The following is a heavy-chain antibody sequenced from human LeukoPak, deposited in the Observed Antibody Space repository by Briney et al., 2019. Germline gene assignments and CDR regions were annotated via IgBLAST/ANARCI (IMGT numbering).Heavy chain of an antibody. J-gene: IGHJ4*02. CDR2: ISSSGSTI. CDR1: GFTFSDYY. Sequence: PGGSLRLSCAASGFTFSDYYMSWIRQAPGKGLEWVSYISSSGSTIYCADSVKGRFAISRDNAKNSLYLQMNGLRAEDTAVYYCARVGPWITARLYFDYWGQGTLVTVSS. D-gene: IGHD6-6*01. CDR3: ARVGPWITARLYFDY. V-gene: IGHV3-11*04.